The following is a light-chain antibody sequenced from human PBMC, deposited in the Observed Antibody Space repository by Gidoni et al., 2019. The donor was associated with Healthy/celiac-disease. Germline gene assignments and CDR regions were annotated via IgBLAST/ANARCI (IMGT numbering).Light chain of an antibody. V-gene: IGLV2-14*01. CDR1: SSDVGVYNY. J-gene: IGLJ3*02. Sequence: SAQSQPVTVSGSPDQPITISCTGTSSDVGVYNYVSWYQQHPGNAPNLMIYEVRNRPSGVSTRFFGSKSASTASLTTSGRQADVDADYYCSSYTSSSTWVFGGGTKLTVL. CDR3: SSYTSSSTWV. CDR2: EVR.